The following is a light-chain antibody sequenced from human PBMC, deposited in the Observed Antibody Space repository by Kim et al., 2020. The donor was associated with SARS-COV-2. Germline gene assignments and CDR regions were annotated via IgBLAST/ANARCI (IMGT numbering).Light chain of an antibody. Sequence: PVQGATLSCSASHSVGVSLAWYRQKRGRAHTLLLYDAGIRATGIPDRFSGSGSGSDITLTISSLGPEDFAISYCQQHSYWAPAPSFGRGTKVDIK. CDR3: QQHSYWAPAPS. V-gene: IGKV3-11*01. CDR1: HSVGVS. J-gene: IGKJ4*01. CDR2: DAG.